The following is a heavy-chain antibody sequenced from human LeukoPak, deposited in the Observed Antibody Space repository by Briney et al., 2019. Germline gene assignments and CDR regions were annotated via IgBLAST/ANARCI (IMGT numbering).Heavy chain of an antibody. Sequence: PGGSLRLSCAASGFTFASYSMNWVHQAPGKGLEWVSSISGDSTYIYNAGSVKGRFTISRDNAQASLYLQMISLRADDTAVYYCARVSGRLERQSDLDYWGQGTLVIVSS. D-gene: IGHD1-1*01. V-gene: IGHV3-21*01. CDR2: ISGDSTYI. CDR3: ARVSGRLERQSDLDY. CDR1: GFTFASYS. J-gene: IGHJ4*02.